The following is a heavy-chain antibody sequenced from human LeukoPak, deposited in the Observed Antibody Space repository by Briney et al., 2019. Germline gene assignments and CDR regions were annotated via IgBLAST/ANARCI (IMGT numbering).Heavy chain of an antibody. D-gene: IGHD3-9*01. CDR3: ARGQIDDILTGYYTENYFDY. V-gene: IGHV4-34*01. J-gene: IGHJ4*02. CDR1: GGSFSGYY. CDR2: INHSGST. Sequence: SETLSLTCAVYGGSFSGYYWSWIRQPPGKGLEWIGEINHSGSTNYNPSLKSRVTISVDTSKNQFSLKLSSVTVADTAVYYCARGQIDDILTGYYTENYFDYWGQGTLVTVSS.